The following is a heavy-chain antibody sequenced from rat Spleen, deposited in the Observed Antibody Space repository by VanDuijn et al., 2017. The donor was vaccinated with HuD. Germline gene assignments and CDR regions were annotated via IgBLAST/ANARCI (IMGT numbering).Heavy chain of an antibody. Sequence: EVQLVESGGGLVQPGRSMKLSCSASGFTFSNYDMAWVRQAPTKGLEWVASISTSGGSTYYRDSVKGRFPVSRDNAKSTLYLQMDSLRSEDTATYYCARHSSTYYVMDAWGQGASVTVSS. CDR2: ISTSGGST. D-gene: IGHD1-2*01. CDR1: GFTFSNYD. CDR3: ARHSSTYYVMDA. V-gene: IGHV5-25*01. J-gene: IGHJ4*01.